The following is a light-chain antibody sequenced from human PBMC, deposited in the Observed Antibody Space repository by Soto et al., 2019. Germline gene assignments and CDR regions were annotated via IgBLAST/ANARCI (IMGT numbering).Light chain of an antibody. CDR2: GAS. V-gene: IGKV3-15*01. CDR3: QHYNNWPVT. J-gene: IGKJ1*01. CDR1: QSVSRN. Sequence: EIVLTQSPATLSVSPGERATLSCRASQSVSRNLAWYQQKLGQAPRLLIYGASTRATGVPARFSGSGSGTEFTLTISSLQSEDFAVYYCQHYNNWPVTFGQGTKVDIK.